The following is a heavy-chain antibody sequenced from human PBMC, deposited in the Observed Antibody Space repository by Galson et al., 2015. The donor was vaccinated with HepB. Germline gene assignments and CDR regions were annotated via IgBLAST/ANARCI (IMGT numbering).Heavy chain of an antibody. CDR1: GFSLSSSSMC. CDR3: ARTRFVGSYYCDN. Sequence: PALVKPTQTLTLTCSFSGFSLSSSSMCVSWIRQAPGKALEWLALIDGNDEKYYSTSLKTRLAISKDTSKKQVVLTMTNMDPVDTATYFCARTRFVGSYYCDNWGQGTLVTVSS. D-gene: IGHD2-15*01. CDR2: IDGNDEK. J-gene: IGHJ4*02. V-gene: IGHV2-70*01.